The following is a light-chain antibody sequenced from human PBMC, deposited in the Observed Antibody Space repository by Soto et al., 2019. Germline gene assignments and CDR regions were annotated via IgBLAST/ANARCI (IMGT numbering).Light chain of an antibody. CDR1: QSVSSSS. CDR3: QQYGSSPQT. CDR2: DVS. Sequence: EIVLTQSPGTLSLSPGERATLSCRASQSVSSSSIAWYQQKPGQAPRLLIYDVSSRATGIPDRFSGGGSGTDFTLTISRLEPEDFALYYCQQYGSSPQTFGQGTKVDIK. V-gene: IGKV3-20*01. J-gene: IGKJ1*01.